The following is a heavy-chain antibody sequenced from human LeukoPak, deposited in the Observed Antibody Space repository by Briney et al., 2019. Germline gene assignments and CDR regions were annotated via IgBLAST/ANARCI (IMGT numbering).Heavy chain of an antibody. D-gene: IGHD1-26*01. V-gene: IGHV3-21*01. Sequence: GGSLRLSCAASGFTFSSYSMNWVRQAPGKALEWVSSISSSSSYIYYADSVKGRFTISRDNAKNSLYLQMNSLRAEDTAVYYCARSPTRLRGSYPFDYWGQGTLVTVSS. CDR2: ISSSSSYI. CDR3: ARSPTRLRGSYPFDY. CDR1: GFTFSSYS. J-gene: IGHJ4*02.